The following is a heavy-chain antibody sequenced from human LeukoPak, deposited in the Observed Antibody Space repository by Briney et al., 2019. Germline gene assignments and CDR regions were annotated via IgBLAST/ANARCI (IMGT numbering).Heavy chain of an antibody. CDR2: INPSGSST. V-gene: IGHV1-46*01. D-gene: IGHD2-15*01. CDR3: ARDIGGGAHAFDI. Sequence: ASVKVSCKASGYTFTSHYMHWVRQAPGQGLEWMGLINPSGSSTLYAQKFQGRVTMTRDMSTSTVYMELSSLRSEDTAVYYCARDIGGGAHAFDIWGQGTMVTVSS. CDR1: GYTFTSHY. J-gene: IGHJ3*02.